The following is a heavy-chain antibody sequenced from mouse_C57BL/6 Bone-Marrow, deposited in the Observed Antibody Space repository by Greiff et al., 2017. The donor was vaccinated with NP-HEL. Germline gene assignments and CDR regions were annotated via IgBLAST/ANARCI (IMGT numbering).Heavy chain of an antibody. CDR2: IYPGDGDT. CDR1: GYEFSNYW. CDR3: ARGAY. V-gene: IGHV1-80*01. J-gene: IGHJ3*01. Sequence: QVQLQQSGAELVKPGASVKISCKASGYEFSNYWMNWVKQRPGQGLEWIGQIYPGDGDTTYNGKFKDKATLTAAKSSSTAYMQLSRLTSEDSAVYFCARGAYWGQGTLVTVSA.